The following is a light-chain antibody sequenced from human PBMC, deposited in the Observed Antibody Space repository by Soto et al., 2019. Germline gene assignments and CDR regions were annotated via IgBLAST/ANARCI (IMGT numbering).Light chain of an antibody. J-gene: IGKJ5*01. CDR1: QSLLHNNKFNY. CDR3: RQTLQNYIT. Sequence: DVVLIQSPLSLPVTPGEPASIFCRSSQSLLHNNKFNYLDWYLQKPGQSPQLLIYLGSYRASGVPDRFSGSGSGTDFTLKISRVEAEDVGVYYCRQTLQNYITLGQGTRVEIK. CDR2: LGS. V-gene: IGKV2-28*01.